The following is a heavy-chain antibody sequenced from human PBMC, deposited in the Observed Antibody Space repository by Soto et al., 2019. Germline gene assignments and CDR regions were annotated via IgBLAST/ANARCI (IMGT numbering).Heavy chain of an antibody. Sequence: GSLRLSCAASGFPFSSYGMSWARQAPGKGLEWVSAISGSGDKTDYADSVKGRFTISRDNSKNTLYLEMKSLRAEDTAVYYCAWGGWFGEGYYYGMDVWGQGTTVTVSS. V-gene: IGHV3-23*01. J-gene: IGHJ6*02. CDR3: AWGGWFGEGYYYGMDV. CDR2: ISGSGDKT. CDR1: GFPFSSYG. D-gene: IGHD3-10*01.